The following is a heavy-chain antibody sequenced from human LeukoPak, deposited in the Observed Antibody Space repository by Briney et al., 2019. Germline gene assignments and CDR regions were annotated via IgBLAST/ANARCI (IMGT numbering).Heavy chain of an antibody. CDR1: GLTIRSYG. J-gene: IGHJ6*03. CDR3: ASGLETAMVGHYYYYYMDV. Sequence: PGGSLRLSCAASGLTIRSYGMHWVRQAPGKGLEWVANIKQDGSEKYYVDSVKGRFTISRDNAKNSLYLQMNSLRAEDTSVYFCASGLETAMVGHYYYYYMDVWGKGTTVTVSS. D-gene: IGHD5-18*01. V-gene: IGHV3-7*01. CDR2: IKQDGSEK.